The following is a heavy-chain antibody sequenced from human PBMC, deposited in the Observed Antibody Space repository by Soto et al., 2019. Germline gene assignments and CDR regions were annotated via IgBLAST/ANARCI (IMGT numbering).Heavy chain of an antibody. V-gene: IGHV4-39*01. D-gene: IGHD1-20*01. CDR1: GGSIRVQSYY. Sequence: PSETLSLTCTVSGGSIRVQSYYWTWIRQTPGKGLEWVGSSYYSGTAYFNPSLKGRVTISVDTSTNQFSLRLKSVTAADTAVYYCTRRYNWNDYYFDPWGQGTLVTVSS. J-gene: IGHJ5*02. CDR3: TRRYNWNDYYFDP. CDR2: SYYSGTA.